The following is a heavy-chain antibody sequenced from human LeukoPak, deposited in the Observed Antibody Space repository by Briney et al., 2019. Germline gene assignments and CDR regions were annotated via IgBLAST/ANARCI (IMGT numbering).Heavy chain of an antibody. D-gene: IGHD4-11*01. V-gene: IGHV4-4*02. CDR1: GGSISSSYW. CDR2: VYHTGST. CDR3: ARITVTKGRYNWFDP. J-gene: IGHJ5*02. Sequence: SGTLSLTCAVSGGSISSSYWWSWVRQPPGKGLDWIGEVYHTGSTNYNSSLKGRVTISVDKSKNQFSLKLTSVTAADTAVYYCARITVTKGRYNWFDPWGQGTLVTVSS.